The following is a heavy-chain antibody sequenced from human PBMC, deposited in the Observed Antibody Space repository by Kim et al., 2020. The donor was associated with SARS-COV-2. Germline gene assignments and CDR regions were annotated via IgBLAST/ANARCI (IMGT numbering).Heavy chain of an antibody. CDR2: SAGNII. Sequence: SAGNIIHNADSVKGRFTISRDNAKNSLYLQMNGLRVEDTAVYYCARVFGYWGQGALVTVS. D-gene: IGHD3-10*01. CDR3: ARVFGY. J-gene: IGHJ4*02. V-gene: IGHV3-11*04.